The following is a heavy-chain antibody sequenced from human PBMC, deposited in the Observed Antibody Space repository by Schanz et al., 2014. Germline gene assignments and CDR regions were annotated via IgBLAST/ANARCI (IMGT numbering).Heavy chain of an antibody. CDR2: IIPSLGLA. D-gene: IGHD3-9*01. Sequence: QILLVQPGPEVKKPGSSVKVSCKASGGTFSSYAISWVRQAPGQGLEWMGRIIPSLGLAKYEQKFQDKVTITADTSTTTAYMELSGLRSEDTAVYYCAFDRDDAYDIWGQGTTVTVSS. CDR3: AFDRDDAYDI. J-gene: IGHJ3*02. V-gene: IGHV1-69*02. CDR1: GGTFSSYA.